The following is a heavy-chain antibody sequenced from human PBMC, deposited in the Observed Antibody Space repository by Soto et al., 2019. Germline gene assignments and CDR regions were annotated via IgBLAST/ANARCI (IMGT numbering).Heavy chain of an antibody. D-gene: IGHD6-19*01. CDR2: INPSGGST. CDR1: GYTFTSYY. Sequence: QVQLVQSGAEVKKPGASVKVSCKAYGYTFTSYYMHWVRQAPGQGLEWMGIINPSGGSTSYAQKFQGRATMTRDTSTSTVYMELSSLRSEDTAVYYCARDFGSGWYTFDYWGQGTLVTVSS. V-gene: IGHV1-46*01. J-gene: IGHJ4*02. CDR3: ARDFGSGWYTFDY.